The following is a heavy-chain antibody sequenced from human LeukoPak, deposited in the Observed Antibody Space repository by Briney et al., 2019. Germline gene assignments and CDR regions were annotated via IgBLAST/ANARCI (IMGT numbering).Heavy chain of an antibody. J-gene: IGHJ4*02. CDR3: ARDGGSGAYPY. D-gene: IGHD2-15*01. CDR1: GGTFSSYA. V-gene: IGHV1-69*05. CDR2: IIPIFGTA. Sequence: SVKVSCKASGGTFSSYAISWVRQAPGQGLEWIGRIIPIFGTANYAQKFQGRVTITTDESTSTAYMELSSLRSEDTAVYYCARDGGSGAYPYWGQGTLVTVSS.